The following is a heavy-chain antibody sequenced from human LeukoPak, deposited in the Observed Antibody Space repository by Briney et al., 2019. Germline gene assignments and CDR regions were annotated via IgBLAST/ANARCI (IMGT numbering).Heavy chain of an antibody. J-gene: IGHJ1*01. D-gene: IGHD6-19*01. CDR1: GFTFSSYA. CDR2: ISGSGGST. V-gene: IGHV3-23*01. Sequence: PGGSLRLSCAASGFTFSSYAMSWVRQAPGKGLEWVSAISGSGGSTYFADSVKGRFTISRDNSKNTLYLQMNSLRAEDTAVYYCAFLAVPADLSANWGQGTLVTVSS. CDR3: AFLAVPADLSAN.